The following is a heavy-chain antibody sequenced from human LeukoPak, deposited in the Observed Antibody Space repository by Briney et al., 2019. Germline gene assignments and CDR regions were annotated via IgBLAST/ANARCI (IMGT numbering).Heavy chain of an antibody. D-gene: IGHD6-19*01. J-gene: IGHJ4*02. V-gene: IGHV3-20*04. CDR1: GFTFDDYG. CDR2: LNWNGAST. CDR3: AGSSGWRGFLDY. Sequence: AGGSLRLSCAASGFTFDDYGLSWVRQVPGKGLEWVSGLNWNGASTGYADSVKGRFTISRDNSKNTLYLQMNSLRAEDTAVYYCAGSSGWRGFLDYWGQGTLVTVSS.